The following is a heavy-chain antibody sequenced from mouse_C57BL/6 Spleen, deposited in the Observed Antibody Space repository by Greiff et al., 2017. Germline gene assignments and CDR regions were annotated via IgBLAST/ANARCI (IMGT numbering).Heavy chain of an antibody. J-gene: IGHJ1*03. CDR3: ARDSNYVDWYFDV. D-gene: IGHD2-5*01. CDR2: IDPANGNT. CDR1: GFNIKNTY. V-gene: IGHV14-3*01. Sequence: EVQLVESVAELVRPGASVKLSCTASGFNIKNTYMHWVKQRPEQGLEWIGRIDPANGNTKYAPKFQGKATITADTSSNTAYLQLSSLTSEDTAIYYCARDSNYVDWYFDVWGTGTTVTVSS.